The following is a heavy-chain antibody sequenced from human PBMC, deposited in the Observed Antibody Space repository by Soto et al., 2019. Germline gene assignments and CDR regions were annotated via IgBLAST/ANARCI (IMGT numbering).Heavy chain of an antibody. D-gene: IGHD3-10*01. CDR1: GGCISSYY. Sequence: SETLALTCTVSGGCISSYYWSWIRQPAGKGLEWIGRIYTSGSTKYNPSLKSRVTMSVDTSKNQFSLKLSSVTAADTAVYYCERDELLGTYYYGMDVWGQGTTVTVSS. V-gene: IGHV4-4*07. J-gene: IGHJ6*02. CDR3: ERDELLGTYYYGMDV. CDR2: IYTSGST.